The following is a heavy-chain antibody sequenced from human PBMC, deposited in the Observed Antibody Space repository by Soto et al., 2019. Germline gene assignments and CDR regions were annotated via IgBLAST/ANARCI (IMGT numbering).Heavy chain of an antibody. CDR1: GGSISSGAYY. D-gene: IGHD4-4*01. Sequence: QVQLQESGPGLVQPSQTLSLTCTVSGGSISSGAYYWGWIRQHPGKGLEWVVYIHYSGSTYYNPSLKSRVTISVDTSKNQFSLKLSSVTAADTAVYYCARSPDVTTVFDIWGQGTMVTVSS. V-gene: IGHV4-31*03. CDR3: ARSPDVTTVFDI. CDR2: IHYSGST. J-gene: IGHJ3*02.